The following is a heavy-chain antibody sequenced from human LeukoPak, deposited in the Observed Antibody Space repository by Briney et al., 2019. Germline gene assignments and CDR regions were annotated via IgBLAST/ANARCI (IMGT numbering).Heavy chain of an antibody. Sequence: ASVKVSCKASGGTFSSYAINWVRQATGQGLEWMGWMNPNSGNTGYAQKFQGRVTMTRNTSISTAYMELSSLRSEDTAVYYCARGGMIVGIKTHYYGMDVWGQGTTVTVSS. CDR3: ARGGMIVGIKTHYYGMDV. CDR1: GGTFSSYA. CDR2: MNPNSGNT. J-gene: IGHJ6*02. D-gene: IGHD3-22*01. V-gene: IGHV1-8*02.